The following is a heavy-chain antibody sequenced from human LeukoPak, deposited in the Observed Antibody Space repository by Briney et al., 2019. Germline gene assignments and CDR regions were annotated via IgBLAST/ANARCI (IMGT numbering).Heavy chain of an antibody. CDR1: GFTFSSNS. Sequence: GGSLRLSCAASGFTFSSNSMNWVRQAPGKGLEWVSYISSSSRTIYYADSVKGRFTISRDNAKNSLYLQMNSLRAEDTAVYYCARERLRFAELFNDFDYWGQGTLVTVSS. CDR3: ARERLRFAELFNDFDY. D-gene: IGHD3-10*01. CDR2: ISSSSRTI. V-gene: IGHV3-48*01. J-gene: IGHJ4*02.